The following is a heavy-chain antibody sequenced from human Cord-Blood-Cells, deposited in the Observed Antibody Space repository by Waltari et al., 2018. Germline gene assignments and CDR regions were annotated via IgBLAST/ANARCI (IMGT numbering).Heavy chain of an antibody. J-gene: IGHJ4*02. CDR1: GYTFTSYA. CDR2: INAGNVNT. Sequence: QVQLVQSGAEVKKPGASVKVSCKASGYTFTSYAMHWVRKAPGQRLEWMGWINAGNVNTKYSQKFQGRVTITRETSASTAYMELSSLRSEDTAVYYCARGARIVVVPAAIDYWGQGTLVTVSS. D-gene: IGHD2-2*02. V-gene: IGHV1-3*01. CDR3: ARGARIVVVPAAIDY.